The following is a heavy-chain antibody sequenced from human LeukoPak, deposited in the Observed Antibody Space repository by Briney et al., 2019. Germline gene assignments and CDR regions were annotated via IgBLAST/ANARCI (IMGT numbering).Heavy chain of an antibody. CDR1: GFTFSSYG. V-gene: IGHV3-30*03. D-gene: IGHD2-8*01. Sequence: GGSLRLSCAASGFTFSSYGMHWVRQAPGKGLEWVAVISYDGSNKYYADSVKGRFTISRDNSKNTLYLQMNSLRAEDTAVYYCARVQGHPPNGLDIWGQGTMVTVSS. J-gene: IGHJ3*02. CDR3: ARVQGHPPNGLDI. CDR2: ISYDGSNK.